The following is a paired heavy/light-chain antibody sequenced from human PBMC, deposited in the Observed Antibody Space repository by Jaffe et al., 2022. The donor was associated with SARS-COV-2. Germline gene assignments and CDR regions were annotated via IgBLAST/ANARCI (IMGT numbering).Heavy chain of an antibody. CDR3: ARGYSSNDPRLDQ. Sequence: QVHLEQSGAEMKKPGASVKISCKASGFILSSYTIHWMRQVPGQSLEWMGWIKSDNGNTKYLQKFEGRVTITRDTTAATAHMELSRLISDDTAVYYCARGYSSNDPRLDQWGQGTLVTVS. CDR1: GFILSSYT. J-gene: IGHJ4*02. V-gene: IGHV1-3*04. D-gene: IGHD2-2*01. CDR2: IKSDNGNT.
Light chain of an antibody. CDR2: RDG. Sequence: QSVLTQPPSVSGTPGQRVSISCSGSKSNIGRNFVSWYQQFPGMAPTLLIQRDGQRPAGVPDRFSGSKAGTSASLAISGLRFEDEADYYCAAWDDSLSGRVVFGGGTKVAVL. V-gene: IGLV1-47*01. CDR1: KSNIGRNF. CDR3: AAWDDSLSGRVV. J-gene: IGLJ2*01.